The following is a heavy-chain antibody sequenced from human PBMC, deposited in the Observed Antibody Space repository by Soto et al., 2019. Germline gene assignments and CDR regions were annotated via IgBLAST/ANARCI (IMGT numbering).Heavy chain of an antibody. Sequence: EVHLVESGGGLVQPGGSLRLSCAASGFNVGNNWMHWVRQAPGKGLEWVSRMNSDGSTTNYADSVKGRFTVSRDNANNTLYVQMDSLRAAGTAVYYCATAEVDYWGPGTLFTVSS. V-gene: IGHV3-74*01. CDR1: GFNVGNNW. CDR2: MNSDGSTT. CDR3: ATAEVDY. J-gene: IGHJ4*02.